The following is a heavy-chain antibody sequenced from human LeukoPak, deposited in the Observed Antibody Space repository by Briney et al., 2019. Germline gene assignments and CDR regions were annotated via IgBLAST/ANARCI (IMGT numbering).Heavy chain of an antibody. V-gene: IGHV3-30*02. CDR2: IRYDGSNK. CDR3: AKDFLWKTYDSSGYYSS. CDR1: GFTFSSYG. J-gene: IGHJ4*02. Sequence: GGSLRLSCAASGFTFSSYGMHWVRQAPGKGLEWVAFIRYDGSNKYYADSVKGRFTISRDNSKNTLYLQMNSLRAEDTAVYYCAKDFLWKTYDSSGYYSSWGQGTLVTVSS. D-gene: IGHD3-22*01.